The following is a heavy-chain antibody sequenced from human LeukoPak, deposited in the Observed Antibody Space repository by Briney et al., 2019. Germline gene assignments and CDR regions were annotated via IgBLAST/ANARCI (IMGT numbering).Heavy chain of an antibody. CDR2: IYSGDKT. J-gene: IGHJ4*02. D-gene: IGHD3-22*01. V-gene: IGHV3-53*01. CDR1: GFTFNNWV. Sequence: GGSLRLSCAASGFTFNNWVMSWVRQAPGKGLEWVSVIYSGDKTHYADSVKGRFTISRDNSKNTLYLQMNSLRAEDTAVYYCARGVANYYDSSGYQNWGQGTLVTVSS. CDR3: ARGVANYYDSSGYQN.